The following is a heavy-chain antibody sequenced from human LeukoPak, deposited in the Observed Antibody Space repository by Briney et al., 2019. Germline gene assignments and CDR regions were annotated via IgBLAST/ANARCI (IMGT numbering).Heavy chain of an antibody. CDR3: ARALGGATIEAFDI. CDR1: GDSISSYF. CDR2: IYYSGST. Sequence: SETLSLTCTVSGDSISSYFWSWIRQPPGKGLEWIGYIYYSGSTNYNPSLTSRVTMSVDTSKNQFSLKLSSVTAADRAVYYCARALGGATIEAFDIWGRGTMVTVSS. D-gene: IGHD1-26*01. J-gene: IGHJ3*02. V-gene: IGHV4-59*01.